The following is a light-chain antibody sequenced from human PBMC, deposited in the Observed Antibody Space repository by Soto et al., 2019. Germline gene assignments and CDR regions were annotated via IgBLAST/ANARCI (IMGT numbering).Light chain of an antibody. CDR3: CSYAGSSTRVV. J-gene: IGLJ2*01. Sequence: QSALTQPASVSGSPGQSITISCTGTSSDVGSYNLVSWYQQHPGKAPKLMIYEVSKRPSGVSNRFSGSKSGNTASLTISGLQAEDEADYYCCSYAGSSTRVVFGGGTKLIVL. CDR1: SSDVGSYNL. V-gene: IGLV2-23*02. CDR2: EVS.